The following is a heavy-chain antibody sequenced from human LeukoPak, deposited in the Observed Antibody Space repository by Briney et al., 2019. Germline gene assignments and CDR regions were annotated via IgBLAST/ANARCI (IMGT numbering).Heavy chain of an antibody. D-gene: IGHD2-15*01. CDR3: AKCSGGSCYLDY. CDR2: ISGSGGST. J-gene: IGHJ4*02. CDR1: GFTFSSYA. V-gene: IGHV3-23*01. Sequence: GGSLRLSCAASGFTFSSYAMSGVRQAPGKGLEWVSAISGSGGSTYYADSVKGRFTISRDYSKNTLYLQMNSLRAEDTAVYYCAKCSGGSCYLDYWGQGTLVTVSS.